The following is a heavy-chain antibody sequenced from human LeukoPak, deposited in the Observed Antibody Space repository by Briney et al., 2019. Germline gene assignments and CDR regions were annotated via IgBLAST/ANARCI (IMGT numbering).Heavy chain of an antibody. V-gene: IGHV4-59*11. CDR1: GGSISSHY. J-gene: IGHJ4*02. CDR2: IYYSGST. Sequence: SETLSLTCIVSGGSISSHYWSWIRQPPGKGLEWIGYIYYSGSTNYNPSLKSRVTISVDTSKNQFSLKLSSVTAADTAVYYCARSFGYLNPIDYWGQGTLVAASS. CDR3: ARSFGYLNPIDY. D-gene: IGHD5-18*01.